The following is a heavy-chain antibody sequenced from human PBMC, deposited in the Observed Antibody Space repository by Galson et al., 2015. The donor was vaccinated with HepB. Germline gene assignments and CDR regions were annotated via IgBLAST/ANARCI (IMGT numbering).Heavy chain of an antibody. CDR1: GYTLTELS. V-gene: IGHV1-24*01. CDR2: FDPEDGET. J-gene: IGHJ3*02. CDR3: ATSYDSSGYLGGDAFDI. Sequence: SVKVSCKVSGYTLTELSMHWVRQAPGKGLEWMGGFDPEDGETIYAQKFQGRVTMTEDTSTDTAYMELSSLRSEDTAVYYCATSYDSSGYLGGDAFDIWGQGTMVTVSS. D-gene: IGHD3-22*01.